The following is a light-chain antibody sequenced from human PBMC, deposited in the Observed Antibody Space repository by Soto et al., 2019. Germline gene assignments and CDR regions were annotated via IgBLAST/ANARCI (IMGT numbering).Light chain of an antibody. V-gene: IGLV1-40*01. CDR2: ANN. J-gene: IGLJ3*02. Sequence: QSVLTQPPSVSGAPGQRVTISCTGSSSNIGAGYDVHWYQQLPGTAPKLLIYANNNRPSGVPDRFSGSKSGTSASLAITGLQSEDEADYYCAAWDDSLNGYWVFGGGTKLTVL. CDR3: AAWDDSLNGYWV. CDR1: SSNIGAGYD.